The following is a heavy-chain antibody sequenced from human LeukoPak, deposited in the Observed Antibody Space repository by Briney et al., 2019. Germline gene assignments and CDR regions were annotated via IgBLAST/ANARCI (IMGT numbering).Heavy chain of an antibody. D-gene: IGHD6-13*01. CDR2: IIPIFGTA. Sequence: SVKVSCKASGGTFSSYAISWVRQAPGQGLEWMGGIIPIFGTANYAQKFQGRVAITTDESTSTAYMELSSLRSEDTAVYYCARAPTGYSKKGRSWFDPWGQGTLVTVSS. J-gene: IGHJ5*02. V-gene: IGHV1-69*05. CDR3: ARAPTGYSKKGRSWFDP. CDR1: GGTFSSYA.